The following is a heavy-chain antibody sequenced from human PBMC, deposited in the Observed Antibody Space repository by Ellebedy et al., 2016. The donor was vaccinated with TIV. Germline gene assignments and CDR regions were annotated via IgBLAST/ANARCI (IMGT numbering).Heavy chain of an antibody. V-gene: IGHV4-31*03. D-gene: IGHD3-10*01. CDR2: IYHTGSA. CDR3: ARVLDNTASGLSFDY. J-gene: IGHJ4*02. Sequence: SETLSLTCSVSGGSIGRGGHYWTWIRQHPGKGLEWIGYIYHTGSAYYNSSLKSRVTISVDTSQNQFSLKLNSVTAADTAVYYCARVLDNTASGLSFDYWGQGILITVSS. CDR1: GGSIGRGGHY.